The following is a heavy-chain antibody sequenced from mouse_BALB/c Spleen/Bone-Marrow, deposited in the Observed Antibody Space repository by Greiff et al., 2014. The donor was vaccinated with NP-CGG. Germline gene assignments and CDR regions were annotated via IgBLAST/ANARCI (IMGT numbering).Heavy chain of an antibody. CDR2: IDPANDYT. V-gene: IGHV14-3*02. Sequence: VQLKQSGAGLVRPGASVKLSCTASGFNIKNTYIHWGKQRPEQGLEWIGRIDPANDYTKYDPKFQGTATITADTSSNTAYLQLSSPTSEDTAVYYCATLTGTFDYWGQGTTLAVSS. J-gene: IGHJ2*01. CDR1: GFNIKNTY. D-gene: IGHD4-1*01. CDR3: ATLTGTFDY.